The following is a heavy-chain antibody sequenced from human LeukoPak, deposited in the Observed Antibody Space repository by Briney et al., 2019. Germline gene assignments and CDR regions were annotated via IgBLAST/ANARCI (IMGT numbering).Heavy chain of an antibody. CDR1: GGSISSYY. V-gene: IGHV4-59*01. Sequence: SETLSLTCTVSGGSISSYYWSWIRQPPGKGLEWIGYIYYSGSTNYNPSLKSRVTISVDTSKNQFSLKLSSVTAADTAVYYCAGESGYCSGGSCRGWFDPWGQGTLVTVSS. D-gene: IGHD2-15*01. CDR3: AGESGYCSGGSCRGWFDP. J-gene: IGHJ5*02. CDR2: IYYSGST.